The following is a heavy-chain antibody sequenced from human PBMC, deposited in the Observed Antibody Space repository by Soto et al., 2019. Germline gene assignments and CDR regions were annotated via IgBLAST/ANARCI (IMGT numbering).Heavy chain of an antibody. CDR1: GFTFSSYS. CDR2: ISSSSSYI. J-gene: IGHJ4*02. D-gene: IGHD3-22*01. CDR3: ARDPPRPMIVVVTSHFDY. Sequence: PGGSLRLSCAASGFTFSSYSMNWVRQAPGKGLEWVSSISSSSSYIYYADSVKGRFTISRDNAKNSLYLQMNSLRAEDTAVYYCARDPPRPMIVVVTSHFDYWGQGTLVTVSS. V-gene: IGHV3-21*01.